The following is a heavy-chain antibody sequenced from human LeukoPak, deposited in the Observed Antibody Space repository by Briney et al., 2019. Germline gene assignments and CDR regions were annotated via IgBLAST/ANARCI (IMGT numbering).Heavy chain of an antibody. CDR1: GFTFSSYS. D-gene: IGHD3-10*01. CDR3: ARERSTMVRGVIINYFDY. J-gene: IGHJ4*02. Sequence: GGSLRLSCAASGFTFSSYSMNWVRQAPGKGLEWVSYISSSSSTIYYADSVKGRFTISRDNAKNSLYLQMNSLRAEDTAVYYCARERSTMVRGVIINYFDYWGQGTLLTVSS. CDR2: ISSSSSTI. V-gene: IGHV3-48*01.